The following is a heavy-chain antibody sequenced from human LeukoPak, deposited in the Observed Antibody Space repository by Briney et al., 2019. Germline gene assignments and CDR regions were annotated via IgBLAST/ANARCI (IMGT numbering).Heavy chain of an antibody. CDR1: GFTFSSYA. Sequence: GGSLRLSCAASGFTFSSYAMHWVRQAPGKGLEWVAVISYDGSNKYYADSVRGRFTISRDNSKNTLYLQMDSLRTEDTAVYYCATATIFGVVLYYWGQGTLVTVSS. J-gene: IGHJ4*02. CDR2: ISYDGSNK. CDR3: ATATIFGVVLYY. V-gene: IGHV3-30*04. D-gene: IGHD3-3*01.